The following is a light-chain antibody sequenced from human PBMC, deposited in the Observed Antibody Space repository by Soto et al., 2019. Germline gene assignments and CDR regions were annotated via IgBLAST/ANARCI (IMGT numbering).Light chain of an antibody. CDR2: DAS. J-gene: IGKJ5*01. Sequence: DIQMTQSPSSLSASVGDRVTMTSQASQDISNYLNWYQHKPGEAPKLLIYDASNLEIGVSSRFSGSGSGTDFTFTINNLQPEDIATYYCQQYDTLRITFGQGTRLEI. CDR1: QDISNY. CDR3: QQYDTLRIT. V-gene: IGKV1-33*01.